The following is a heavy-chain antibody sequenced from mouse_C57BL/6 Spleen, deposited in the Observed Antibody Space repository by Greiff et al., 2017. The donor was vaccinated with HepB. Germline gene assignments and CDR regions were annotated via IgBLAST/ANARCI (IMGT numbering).Heavy chain of an antibody. CDR2: FYPGSGSI. CDR1: GYTFTEYT. V-gene: IGHV1-62-2*01. CDR3: ARHLYYDYGGVYAMDY. D-gene: IGHD2-4*01. Sequence: VKLMESGAELVKPGASVKLSCKASGYTFTEYTIHWVKQRSGQGLEWIGWFYPGSGSIKYNEKFKDKATLTADKSSSTVYMELSRLTSEDSAVYFCARHLYYDYGGVYAMDYWGQGTSVTVSS. J-gene: IGHJ4*01.